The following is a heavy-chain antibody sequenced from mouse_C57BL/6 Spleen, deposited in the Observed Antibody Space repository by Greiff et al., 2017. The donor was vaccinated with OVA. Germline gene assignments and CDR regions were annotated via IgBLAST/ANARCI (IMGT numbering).Heavy chain of an antibody. D-gene: IGHD3-2*02. CDR1: GFTFSSYA. J-gene: IGHJ4*01. CDR2: ISDGGSYT. CDR3: ATAQATTYYAMDY. V-gene: IGHV5-4*03. Sequence: EVMLVESGGGLVKPGGSLKLSCAASGFTFSSYAMSWVRQTPEKRLEWVATISDGGSYTYYPDNVKGRFTISRDNAKNNLYLQMSHLKSEDTAMYYCATAQATTYYAMDYWGQGTSVTVSS.